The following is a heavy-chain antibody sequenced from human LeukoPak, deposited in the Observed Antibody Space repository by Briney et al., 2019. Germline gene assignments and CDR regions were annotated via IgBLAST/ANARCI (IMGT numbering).Heavy chain of an antibody. J-gene: IGHJ4*02. CDR1: GFTFSSYA. CDR2: ISGSGGST. CDR3: AKHRGYYDSSGYVDY. D-gene: IGHD3-22*01. Sequence: GGSLRLSCAASGFTFSSYAMSWVRQAPGKGLEWVSAISGSGGSTYYADSVKGRFTISRDNSKNTLYLQMNSLRAEDTAVYYCAKHRGYYDSSGYVDYWGQGTLVTVSS. V-gene: IGHV3-23*01.